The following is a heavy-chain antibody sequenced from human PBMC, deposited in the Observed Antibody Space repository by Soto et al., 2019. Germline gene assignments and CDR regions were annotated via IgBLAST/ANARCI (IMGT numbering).Heavy chain of an antibody. V-gene: IGHV4-59*01. J-gene: IGHJ6*03. CDR1: GGSISSYY. CDR3: ARTVWFGEEELGYYYYYMDV. CDR2: IYYSGST. D-gene: IGHD3-10*01. Sequence: SETLSLTCTVSGGSISSYYWSWIRQPPGKGLEWIGYIYYSGSTNYNPSLKSRVTISVDTSKNQFSLKLSSVTAADTAVYYCARTVWFGEEELGYYYYYMDVWGKGTTVTVSS.